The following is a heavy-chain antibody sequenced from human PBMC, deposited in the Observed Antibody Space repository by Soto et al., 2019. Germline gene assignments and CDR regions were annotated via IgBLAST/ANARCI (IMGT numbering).Heavy chain of an antibody. CDR1: GFTFSSYG. CDR2: IWYDGSNK. J-gene: IGHJ4*02. CDR3: ARDLGQPYFDY. V-gene: IGHV3-33*01. Sequence: QVQLVESGGGVVQPGRSLRLSCAASGFTFSSYGMHWVRQAPGKGLEWVAVIWYDGSNKYYADSVKGRFTISRDNSKNTLYLQMNSLRAEDTAAYYCARDLGQPYFDYWGQGTLVTVSS. D-gene: IGHD6-13*01.